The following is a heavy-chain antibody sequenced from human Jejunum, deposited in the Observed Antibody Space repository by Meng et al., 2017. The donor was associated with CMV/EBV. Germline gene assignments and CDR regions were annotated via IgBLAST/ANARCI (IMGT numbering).Heavy chain of an antibody. V-gene: IGHV4-4*02. CDR3: ARGRNTETTYYRGTFDS. CDR1: AAVIHDSE. D-gene: IGHD2-2*02. J-gene: IGHJ4*02. Sequence: AAVIHDSEWRWDGQTRGRGMEWVGNVCPTAGIENNPCLKSRVTISRDRYNNKFTLKLTSVTAADTAVYYCARGRNTETTYYRGTFDSWGQGVLVTVSS. CDR2: VCPTAGI.